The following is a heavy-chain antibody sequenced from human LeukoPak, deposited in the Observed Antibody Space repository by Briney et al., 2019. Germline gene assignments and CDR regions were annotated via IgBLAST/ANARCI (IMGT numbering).Heavy chain of an antibody. D-gene: IGHD3-3*01. V-gene: IGHV4-34*01. CDR2: INHGGST. J-gene: IGHJ6*03. Sequence: SETLSLTCAVYGGSFSGYYWSWIRQPPGKGLEWIGEINHGGSTNYNPSLKSRVTISVDTSKNQFSLKLSSVTAADTAVYYCARGPKSVFGVVIAYYYYYMDVWGKGTTVTVSS. CDR3: ARGPKSVFGVVIAYYYYYMDV. CDR1: GGSFSGYY.